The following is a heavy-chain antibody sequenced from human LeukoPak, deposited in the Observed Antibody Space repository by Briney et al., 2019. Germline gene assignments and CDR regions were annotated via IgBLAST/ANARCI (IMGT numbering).Heavy chain of an antibody. J-gene: IGHJ6*02. CDR2: ISGSGGRT. D-gene: IGHD3-3*01. V-gene: IGHV3-23*01. CDR3: AKGSAPPEVPYYYGLDV. Sequence: GGSLRLSCAASRFAFSNYAISWVRQAPGKGLEWVSSISGSGGRTYYADSVKGRFTISRDNSKNTLYLQMNSLRVEDTASYYCAKGSAPPEVPYYYGLDVWGQGTTVTVSS. CDR1: RFAFSNYA.